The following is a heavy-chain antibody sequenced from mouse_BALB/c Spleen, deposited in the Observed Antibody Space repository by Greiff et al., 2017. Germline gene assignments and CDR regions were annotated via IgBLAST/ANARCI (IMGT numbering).Heavy chain of an antibody. CDR1: GFTFSSYT. J-gene: IGHJ2*01. Sequence: DVMLVESGGGLVQPGGSLKLSCAASGFTFSSYTMSWVRQTPEKRLEWVAYISNGGGSTYYPDTVKGRFTISRDNAKNTLYLQMSSLKSEDTAMYYCARHPYYFDYWGQGTTLTVSS. CDR2: ISNGGGST. CDR3: ARHPYYFDY. V-gene: IGHV5-12-2*01.